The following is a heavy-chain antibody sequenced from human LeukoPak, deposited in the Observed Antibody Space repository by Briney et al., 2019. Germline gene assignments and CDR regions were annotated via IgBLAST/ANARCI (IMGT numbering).Heavy chain of an antibody. CDR1: GFTFSSYA. CDR2: ISYDGSNK. Sequence: PGGSLRLSCAASGFTFSSYAMHWVRQAPGKGLEWVAVISYDGSNKYYADSEKGRFTISRDNSKNTLYLQMNSLRAEDTAVYYCASMVRGVIIRGFFDSWGQGTLVTVSS. J-gene: IGHJ4*02. CDR3: ASMVRGVIIRGFFDS. D-gene: IGHD3-10*01. V-gene: IGHV3-30-3*01.